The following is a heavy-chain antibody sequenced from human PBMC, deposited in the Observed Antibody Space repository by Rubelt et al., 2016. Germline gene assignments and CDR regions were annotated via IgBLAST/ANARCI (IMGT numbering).Heavy chain of an antibody. Sequence: VQLVESGGGVVQPGRSLRLSCAASGFTVSGSYMSWVRQAPGRGLEWVSVIYSGGTTYYADSVKGRFTISRDNSKNTLYPQMNGLRVEDTAVYCCAREETFDIWGQGTKVAVSS. CDR2: IYSGGTT. CDR3: AREETFDI. J-gene: IGHJ3*02. V-gene: IGHV3-66*01. CDR1: GFTVSGSY.